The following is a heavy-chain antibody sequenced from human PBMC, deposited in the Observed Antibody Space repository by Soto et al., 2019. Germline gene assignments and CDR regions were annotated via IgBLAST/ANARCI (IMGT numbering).Heavy chain of an antibody. D-gene: IGHD3-22*01. CDR1: GYTFTSYG. CDR3: ARGLEYYDSSGYYV. Sequence: GAPVKVSCKASGYTFTSYGISWVRQAPGQGLEWMGWISAYNGNTNYAQKLQGRVTMTTDTSTSTAYMELRSLRSDDTAVYYCARGLEYYDSSGYYVWGQGTLVTVSS. CDR2: ISAYNGNT. V-gene: IGHV1-18*04. J-gene: IGHJ4*02.